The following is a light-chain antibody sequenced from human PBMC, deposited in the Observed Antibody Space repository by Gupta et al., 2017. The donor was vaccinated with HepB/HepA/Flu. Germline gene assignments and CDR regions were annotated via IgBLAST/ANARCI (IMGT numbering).Light chain of an antibody. CDR2: GDN. V-gene: IGLV1-44*01. J-gene: IGLJ2*01. Sequence: QSVLTQPPATSGTPGQRVTIPCSGSTSNIGTNTVTWYQQVPGTAPKLLIYGDNRRPSVVPDRFAGYKSGTSASLAINGLQSEDEADYYCAAWDVRYVVFGGGTKLTVL. CDR3: AAWDVRYVV. CDR1: TSNIGTNT.